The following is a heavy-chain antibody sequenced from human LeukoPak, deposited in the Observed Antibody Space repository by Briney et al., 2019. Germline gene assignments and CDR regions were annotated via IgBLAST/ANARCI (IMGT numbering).Heavy chain of an antibody. Sequence: SETLSLTCTVSGGSISSYYWSWIRQPPGKGLEWIGYIYYSGSTNYNPSLESRVTMSVDTSKNQFSLKLSSVTAADTAVYYCARTASGYYPDYWGQGTLVTVSS. CDR1: GGSISSYY. D-gene: IGHD3-22*01. V-gene: IGHV4-59*12. CDR3: ARTASGYYPDY. J-gene: IGHJ4*02. CDR2: IYYSGST.